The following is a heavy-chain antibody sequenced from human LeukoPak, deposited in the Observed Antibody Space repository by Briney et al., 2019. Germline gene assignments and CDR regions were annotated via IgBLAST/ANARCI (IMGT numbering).Heavy chain of an antibody. CDR3: TSTLHSYCGGDCLGY. V-gene: IGHV3-74*01. J-gene: IGHJ4*02. CDR2: INSYGSST. Sequence: GGSLRLSCAASGFTFSNYWMHWVRQTPGKGLVWVSRINSYGSSTSYADSVKGRFTISRDNTKNTLYLQMNSLRAEDTAVYYCTSTLHSYCGGDCLGYWGQGTLVTVSS. CDR1: GFTFSNYW. D-gene: IGHD2-21*02.